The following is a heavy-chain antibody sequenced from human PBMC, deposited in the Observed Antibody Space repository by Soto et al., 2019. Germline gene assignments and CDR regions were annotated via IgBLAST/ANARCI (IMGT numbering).Heavy chain of an antibody. CDR2: ISSDGGIQ. D-gene: IGHD2-21*02. V-gene: IGHV3-30-3*01. J-gene: IGHJ4*02. CDR1: GFTFSSHS. Sequence: GGSLRLSCVTSGFTFSSHSMHGFRKAPGKGLEWVTVISSDGGIQIYADSVKARFTISRDNSKDTLYLHMNSVRAEDTALYYCAREVVTTKWYFDNWGQGILVTVSS. CDR3: AREVVTTKWYFDN.